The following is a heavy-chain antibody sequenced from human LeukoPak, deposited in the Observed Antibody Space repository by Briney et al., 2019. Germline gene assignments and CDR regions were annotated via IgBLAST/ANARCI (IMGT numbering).Heavy chain of an antibody. V-gene: IGHV3-66*02. D-gene: IGHD6-19*01. J-gene: IGHJ4*02. CDR3: ARGSSLAAVARGFDY. CDR2: IYSGGSA. Sequence: PGGSLRLSCAASGFTVSSNYMGWVRQAPGKGLDWVSVIYSGGSAYYSDSVTGRFTISRDSSKNILHLQMNSLTAEDTAVYYCARGSSLAAVARGFDYWGQGTLVTVSS. CDR1: GFTVSSNY.